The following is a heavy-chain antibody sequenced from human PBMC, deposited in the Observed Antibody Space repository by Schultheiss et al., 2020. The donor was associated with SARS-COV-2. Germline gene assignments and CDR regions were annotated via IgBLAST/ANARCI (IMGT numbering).Heavy chain of an antibody. CDR2: ISYDGSNK. Sequence: GGSLRLSCAASGFTFRNHGMHWVRQAPGKGLEWVAVISYDGSNKYYADSVKGRFTISRDNAKNSLYLQMNSLRAEDTAVYYCARDTYDILTGFNWFDPWGQGTLVTVSS. V-gene: IGHV3-30*12. J-gene: IGHJ5*02. D-gene: IGHD3-9*01. CDR1: GFTFRNHG. CDR3: ARDTYDILTGFNWFDP.